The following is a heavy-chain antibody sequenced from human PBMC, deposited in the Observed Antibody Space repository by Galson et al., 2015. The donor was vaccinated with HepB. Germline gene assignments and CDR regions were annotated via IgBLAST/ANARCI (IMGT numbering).Heavy chain of an antibody. J-gene: IGHJ3*02. CDR2: IYYSGST. CDR3: ARHPFTSVYDSSGYYGDDAFDI. CDR1: GGSISSYY. Sequence: ETLSLTCTVSGGSISSYYWSWIRQPPGKGLEWIGYIYYSGSTNYNPSLKSRVTISVDTSKNQFSLKLSSVTAADTAVYYCARHPFTSVYDSSGYYGDDAFDIWGQGTMVTVSS. D-gene: IGHD3-22*01. V-gene: IGHV4-59*08.